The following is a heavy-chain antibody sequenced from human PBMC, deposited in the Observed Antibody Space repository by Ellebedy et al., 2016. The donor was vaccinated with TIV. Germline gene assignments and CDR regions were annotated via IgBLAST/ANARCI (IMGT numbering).Heavy chain of an antibody. CDR1: GYTFNSYC. D-gene: IGHD3/OR15-3a*01. V-gene: IGHV1-18*01. CDR3: ARGRAGLYDY. Sequence: ASVKVSCXASGYTFNSYCITWVRQAPGQGLEWMGWISVYNGNTNYAQKFQGRVTMTTDTSTSTAYMELTSLRYDDTAVYYCARGRAGLYDYWGQGALVTVSS. J-gene: IGHJ4*02. CDR2: ISVYNGNT.